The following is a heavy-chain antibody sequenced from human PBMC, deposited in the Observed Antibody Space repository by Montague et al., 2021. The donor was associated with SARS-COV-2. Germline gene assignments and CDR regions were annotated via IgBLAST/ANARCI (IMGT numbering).Heavy chain of an antibody. CDR1: GGSITSSSYY. V-gene: IGHV4-39*01. Sequence: SETLSLTCTVSGGSITSSSYYWGWIRQPPGKGLEWSGSIYNSGSTYYNPSLKSRVTISVDTSKNQFSPKLSSVTAADAAGYYCARHTPFWSGSRHPFDYWGQGTLVTVSA. D-gene: IGHD3-3*01. CDR2: IYNSGST. J-gene: IGHJ4*02. CDR3: ARHTPFWSGSRHPFDY.